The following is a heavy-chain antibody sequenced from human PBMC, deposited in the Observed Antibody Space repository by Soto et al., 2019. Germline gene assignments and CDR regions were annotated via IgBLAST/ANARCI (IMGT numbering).Heavy chain of an antibody. J-gene: IGHJ3*02. Sequence: ASVKVSCKASGYTFTSYYMRWVRQAPGQGLEWMGIINPSGGSTSYAQKFQGRVTMTRDTSTSTVYMELSSLRSEDTAVYYCARITMVRGVIITRHDAFDIWGQGTMVTVSS. V-gene: IGHV1-46*01. CDR1: GYTFTSYY. CDR3: ARITMVRGVIITRHDAFDI. D-gene: IGHD3-10*01. CDR2: INPSGGST.